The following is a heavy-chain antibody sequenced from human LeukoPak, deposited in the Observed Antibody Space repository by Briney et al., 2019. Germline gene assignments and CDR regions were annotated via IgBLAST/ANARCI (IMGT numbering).Heavy chain of an antibody. Sequence: ASVKVSCKASGYTFTSYGISWVRQAPGQGLEWMGWISAKNGNTNYAQKLQGRVTMTTDTSTSTAYMELRSLRSDDTAVDYYARDTEWEKNPDYFDCWGQGTLVTVSS. CDR3: ARDTEWEKNPDYFDC. D-gene: IGHD1-26*01. V-gene: IGHV1-18*01. CDR1: GYTFTSYG. J-gene: IGHJ4*02. CDR2: ISAKNGNT.